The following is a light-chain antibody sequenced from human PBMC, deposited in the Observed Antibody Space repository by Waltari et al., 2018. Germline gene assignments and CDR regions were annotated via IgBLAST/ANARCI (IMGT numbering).Light chain of an antibody. CDR3: NSRDSSGNHQV. Sequence: SSELTQDPAVSVALGQTVGITCQGDSLRSYYASWYQQKPGQAPVLVIYGKNNRPSGIPDRFSGSSSGNTASLTITGAQAEDEADYYCNSRDSSGNHQVFGGGTKLTVL. CDR1: SLRSYY. V-gene: IGLV3-19*01. J-gene: IGLJ2*01. CDR2: GKN.